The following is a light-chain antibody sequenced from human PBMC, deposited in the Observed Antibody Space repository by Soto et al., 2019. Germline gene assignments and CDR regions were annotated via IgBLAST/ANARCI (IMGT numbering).Light chain of an antibody. Sequence: DIQITQSPSTLSGSVGDRVSITCRASQTISSWLAWYQQKPGKAPKLLIYDASSLESGVPSRFSGSGSGTEFTLTISRLEPEDFAVYYCQQYGSSSWTFGQGTKVDI. CDR2: DAS. V-gene: IGKV1-5*01. CDR3: QQYGSSSWT. J-gene: IGKJ1*01. CDR1: QTISSW.